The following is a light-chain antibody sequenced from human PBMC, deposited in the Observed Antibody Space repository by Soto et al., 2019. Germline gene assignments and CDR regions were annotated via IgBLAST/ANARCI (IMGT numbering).Light chain of an antibody. V-gene: IGKV1-5*03. CDR2: KAS. Sequence: DIHMTQSPSTLSASLGDRGPITCRASQSISSWLAWYQQKPGKAPQFLIFKASSLESGVPSRLSGSGSGTEFTLTISSLKPDDVASYDCQQYNTYSTFGGGTKVEI. J-gene: IGKJ4*01. CDR1: QSISSW. CDR3: QQYNTYST.